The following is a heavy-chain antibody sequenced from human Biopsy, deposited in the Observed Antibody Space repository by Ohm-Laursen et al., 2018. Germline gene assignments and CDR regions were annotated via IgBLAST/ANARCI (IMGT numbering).Heavy chain of an antibody. CDR3: ARESALKWYQFLSYFNGMDV. V-gene: IGHV3-21*01. Sequence: SLRLSCTASGFIFSTYTMNWVRQAPGEGLEWVSSISSRSSDMYYADSVKGRFTISRDNAKNSLFLHMNSLRAEDTAVYYCARESALKWYQFLSYFNGMDVWGQGTTVTVSS. D-gene: IGHD2-2*01. J-gene: IGHJ6*02. CDR2: ISSRSSDM. CDR1: GFIFSTYT.